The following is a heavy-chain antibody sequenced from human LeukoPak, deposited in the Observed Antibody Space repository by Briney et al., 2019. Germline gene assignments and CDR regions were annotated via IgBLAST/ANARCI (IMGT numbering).Heavy chain of an antibody. V-gene: IGHV3-23*01. CDR3: ATDMVIDGYFDY. CDR2: ISGSGAVT. D-gene: IGHD2-21*01. J-gene: IGHJ4*02. CDR1: GFTFSSYA. Sequence: GSLRLSCAASGFTFSSYAMSWVRQAPGKGLEWVSAISGSGAVTYYAHSVKGRFTISRDNSKNTLYVQMNSLRAEDTAVYYCATDMVIDGYFDYWGQGALVTVSS.